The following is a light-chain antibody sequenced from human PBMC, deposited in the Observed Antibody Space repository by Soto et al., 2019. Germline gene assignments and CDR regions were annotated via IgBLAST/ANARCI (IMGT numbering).Light chain of an antibody. CDR3: SSYTSSSTIVV. Sequence: QSVLTQPASVSGSPGQSITLSCTGTSSDVGGYNYVSWYQQHPGKAPKLMIYDVSNRPSGVSNRFSGSKSGNTASLTISGLQAEDEADYYCSSYTSSSTIVVFGGGTKVTVL. CDR1: SSDVGGYNY. V-gene: IGLV2-14*01. J-gene: IGLJ2*01. CDR2: DVS.